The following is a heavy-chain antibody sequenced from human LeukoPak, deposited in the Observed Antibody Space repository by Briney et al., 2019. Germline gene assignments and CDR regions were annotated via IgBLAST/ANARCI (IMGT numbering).Heavy chain of an antibody. D-gene: IGHD6-6*01. Sequence: PSETLSLTCTVSGDSISSSNSYWGWVRQPPGKGLEWIGSMWFGATTSYDPSLKSRVTISIDPSKNQFSLKLSSVTAADTAVYYCARDHEVSSSSFDYWGQGTLVTVSS. CDR2: MWFGATT. CDR3: ARDHEVSSSSFDY. V-gene: IGHV4-39*07. J-gene: IGHJ4*02. CDR1: GDSISSSNSY.